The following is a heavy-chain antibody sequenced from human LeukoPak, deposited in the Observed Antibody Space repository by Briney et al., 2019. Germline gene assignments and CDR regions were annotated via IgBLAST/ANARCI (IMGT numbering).Heavy chain of an antibody. CDR3: ARDGSGSNYFFDY. CDR1: GFTFSTYG. D-gene: IGHD1-26*01. CDR2: ISYGGSNK. Sequence: PGGSLRLSCAASGFTFSTYGMHWVRQAPGKGLEWVAVISYGGSNKYYTDSVKGRFTISRDNSKNTLYLQMSSLRAEDTAAYYCARDGSGSNYFFDYWGQGTLVTVSS. V-gene: IGHV3-30*03. J-gene: IGHJ4*02.